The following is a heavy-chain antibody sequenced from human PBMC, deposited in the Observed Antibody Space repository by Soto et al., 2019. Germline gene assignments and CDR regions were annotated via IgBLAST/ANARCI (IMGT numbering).Heavy chain of an antibody. CDR1: GFTFSSYG. V-gene: IGHV3-33*01. Sequence: PGGSLRLSCAASGFTFSSYGMHWVRQAPGKGLEWVAVIWYDGSNKYYADSVKGRFTISRDNSKNTLYLQMNSLRAEDTAVYYCARDPNRRAYYDYVWGSYRYAAFDIWGQGTMVTVSS. D-gene: IGHD3-16*02. J-gene: IGHJ3*02. CDR3: ARDPNRRAYYDYVWGSYRYAAFDI. CDR2: IWYDGSNK.